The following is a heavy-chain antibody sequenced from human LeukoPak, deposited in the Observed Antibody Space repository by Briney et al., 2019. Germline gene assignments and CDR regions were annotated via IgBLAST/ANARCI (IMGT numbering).Heavy chain of an antibody. CDR1: GFALTTYN. Sequence: ASVKVSCKASGFALTTYNIVWLRQAPGQGLEWVGWITAFNDNTNYAQKFQGRVTMTRDTSTSTAYMELRSLRSDDTAVYYCARDTYGYKFSMDVWGKGTAVTISS. V-gene: IGHV1-18*01. CDR2: ITAFNDNT. D-gene: IGHD5-18*01. J-gene: IGHJ6*03. CDR3: ARDTYGYKFSMDV.